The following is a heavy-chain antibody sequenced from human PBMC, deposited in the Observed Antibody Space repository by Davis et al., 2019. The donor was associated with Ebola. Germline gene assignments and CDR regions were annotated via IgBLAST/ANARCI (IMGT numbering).Heavy chain of an antibody. CDR1: GFTFSSYW. D-gene: IGHD3-3*01. V-gene: IGHV3-74*01. J-gene: IGHJ4*02. CDR3: AREKDDFWSVYNGVGFDY. CDR2: INSDGSST. Sequence: HTGGSLRLSCAASGFTFSSYWMHWVRQAPGKGLVWVSRINSDGSSTSYADSVKVRFTISRDNAKNKLYLQMNSLRAEETAVYYCAREKDDFWSVYNGVGFDYWGQGTLVTVSS.